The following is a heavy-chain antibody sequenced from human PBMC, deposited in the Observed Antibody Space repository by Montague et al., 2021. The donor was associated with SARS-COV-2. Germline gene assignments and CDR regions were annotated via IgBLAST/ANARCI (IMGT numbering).Heavy chain of an antibody. J-gene: IGHJ6*02. Sequence: SLRLSCAASGFSFIINTMPWVRQAPGKGLEYVSGISYTGGSPYYAHSVKGRFTISRDNSKNTLYLQMGSLRAEDMAVYYCARGGDRGRYYYDYGMDVWGQGTTVTVSS. D-gene: IGHD3-16*01. V-gene: IGHV3-64*01. CDR2: ISYTGGSP. CDR1: GFSFIINT. CDR3: ARGGDRGRYYYDYGMDV.